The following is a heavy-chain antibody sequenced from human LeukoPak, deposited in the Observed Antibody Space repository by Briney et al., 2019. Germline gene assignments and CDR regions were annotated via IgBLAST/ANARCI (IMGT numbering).Heavy chain of an antibody. D-gene: IGHD3-10*01. CDR3: ARVYVLLGFGELFSYYFDY. CDR2: MNPNSGNT. CDR1: GYTFTSYD. Sequence: ASVKVSCQASGYTFTSYDINWVRQATGQGLEWMGWMNPNSGNTGYAQKFQGRVTMTRNTSISTAYMELSSLRSEDTAVYYCARVYVLLGFGELFSYYFDYWGQGTLVTVSS. J-gene: IGHJ4*02. V-gene: IGHV1-8*01.